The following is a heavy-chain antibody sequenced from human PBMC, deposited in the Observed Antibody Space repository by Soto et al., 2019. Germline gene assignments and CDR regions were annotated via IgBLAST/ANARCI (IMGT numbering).Heavy chain of an antibody. CDR3: RSSSRYSTDV. CDR2: IYGTGNT. D-gene: IGHD6-13*01. J-gene: IGHJ6*02. CDR1: GGSITSSVY. V-gene: IGHV4-39*01. Sequence: QLQLQESGPGLVKPSETLSLSCTVSGGSITSSVYWGWIRQPPGKGLEWIGSIYGTGNTYYNPSLKGRVTLSADTSKNQFSLNLISVTAADTAVYYCRSSSRYSTDVWGQGATVTVSS.